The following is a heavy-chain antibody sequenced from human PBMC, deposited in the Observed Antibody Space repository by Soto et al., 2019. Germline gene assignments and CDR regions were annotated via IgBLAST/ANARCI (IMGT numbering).Heavy chain of an antibody. CDR1: GYSVSSNSAA. CDR2: TYYRSKWYN. D-gene: IGHD6-19*01. CDR3: ARDHRSGWFESDYYYGMDV. V-gene: IGHV6-1*01. J-gene: IGHJ6*02. Sequence: PSHTLSLTCAISGYSVSSNSAALNWIRQSPSRGLEWLGRTYYRSKWYNDYAVSVKSRITINPDTSKNQFSLQLNSVTPEDTAVYYCARDHRSGWFESDYYYGMDVWGQGTTVTVSS.